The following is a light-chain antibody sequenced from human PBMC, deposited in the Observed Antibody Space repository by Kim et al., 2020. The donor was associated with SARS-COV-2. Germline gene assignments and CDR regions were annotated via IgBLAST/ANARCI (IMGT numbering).Light chain of an antibody. CDR3: QTWDSRLV. CDR2: QDN. CDR1: ELGKTY. J-gene: IGLJ3*02. Sequence: SYELTQPPSVSVSPGQTATITCSGHELGKTYVAWYQQKAGQSPVVVIYQDNKRPSGVPERFSGSNSGNTATLTITGTQSMDEADYFCQTWDSRLVFGGGTKVTVL. V-gene: IGLV3-1*01.